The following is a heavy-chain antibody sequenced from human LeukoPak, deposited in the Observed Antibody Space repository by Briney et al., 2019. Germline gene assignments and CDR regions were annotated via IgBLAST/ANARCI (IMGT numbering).Heavy chain of an antibody. CDR2: IYDSGST. CDR3: ARELMATINYFDY. CDR1: GGSISSYY. J-gene: IGHJ4*02. D-gene: IGHD5-24*01. Sequence: SETLSLTCTVSGGSISSYYWSWIRQPPGRGLEWVGYIYDSGSTNYNPSLKSRVTISVDTSKNQFSLKLSSVTAAHTAVYYCARELMATINYFDYWGQGTLVTVSS. V-gene: IGHV4-59*01.